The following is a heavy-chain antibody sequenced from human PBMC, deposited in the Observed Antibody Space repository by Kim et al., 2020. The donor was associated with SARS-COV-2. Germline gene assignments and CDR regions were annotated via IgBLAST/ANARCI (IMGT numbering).Heavy chain of an antibody. V-gene: IGHV3-33*01. D-gene: IGHD6-13*01. Sequence: AGPRKGRFTIPRDNSKNALYLQMNSRGGEDTAVYYCARAAGTEGVFDYWGQGALVTVSS. J-gene: IGHJ4*02. CDR3: ARAAGTEGVFDY.